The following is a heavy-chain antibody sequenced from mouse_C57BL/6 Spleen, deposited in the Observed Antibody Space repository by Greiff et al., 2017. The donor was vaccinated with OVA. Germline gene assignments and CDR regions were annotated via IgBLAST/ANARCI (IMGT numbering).Heavy chain of an antibody. CDR3: ARKDYYGSSYWYFDV. J-gene: IGHJ1*03. D-gene: IGHD1-1*01. Sequence: VQLQQSGAELVRPGTSVKMSCKASGYTFTNYWIGWAKQRPGHGLEWIGDIYPGGGYTNDNEKFKGKATLTADKSSSTAYMQFSSLTSEDSAIYYCARKDYYGSSYWYFDVWGTGTTVTVSS. V-gene: IGHV1-63*01. CDR2: IYPGGGYT. CDR1: GYTFTNYW.